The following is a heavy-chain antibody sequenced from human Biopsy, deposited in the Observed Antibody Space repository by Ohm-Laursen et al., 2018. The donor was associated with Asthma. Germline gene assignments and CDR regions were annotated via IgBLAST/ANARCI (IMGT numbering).Heavy chain of an antibody. J-gene: IGHJ4*02. D-gene: IGHD3-10*01. V-gene: IGHV3-33*05. CDR1: GFTFSSYG. Sequence: SLRLSCSAAGFTFSSYGMDWVRQAPGKGLEWVALMSYDGSIKDYADSMKGRFTISRDNSMNTLYLHMNSLRVEDTAVYYCARGLDYSGRSGFDYWGQGTLVTVSS. CDR3: ARGLDYSGRSGFDY. CDR2: MSYDGSIK.